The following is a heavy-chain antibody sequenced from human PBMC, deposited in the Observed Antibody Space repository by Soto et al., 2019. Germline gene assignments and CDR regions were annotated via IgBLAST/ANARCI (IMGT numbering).Heavy chain of an antibody. CDR1: GGSISSGGYS. J-gene: IGHJ4*02. CDR2: IYHSGST. D-gene: IGHD5-12*01. Sequence: QLQLQESGSGLVKPSQTLSLTCAVSGGSISSGGYSWSWIRQPPGKGLEWNGYIYHSGSTYYNPSRKGRGTISVDRAKTQLSLKRSSVTAADTAVYYCAAGGGLPRYYWGQGTLVTVSS. V-gene: IGHV4-30-2*01. CDR3: AAGGGLPRYY.